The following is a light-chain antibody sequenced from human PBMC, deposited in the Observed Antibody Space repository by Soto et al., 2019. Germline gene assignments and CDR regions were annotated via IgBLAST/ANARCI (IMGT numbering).Light chain of an antibody. CDR2: RNN. CDR3: AALDDSLSGYV. CDR1: SSNIGSNY. V-gene: IGLV1-47*01. Sequence: QPVLTQPPSASGTPGQRVTISCSGSSSNIGSNYVYWYQQLPGTAPKLLIYRNNQRPSGVPDRFSGSKSGTSASLAISGLRSEDEADYYCAALDDSLSGYVFGTGTKVTVL. J-gene: IGLJ1*01.